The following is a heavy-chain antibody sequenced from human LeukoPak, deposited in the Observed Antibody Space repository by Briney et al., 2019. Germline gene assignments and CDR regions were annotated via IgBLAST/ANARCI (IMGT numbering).Heavy chain of an antibody. V-gene: IGHV3-15*01. CDR2: IKSKTDGGTT. D-gene: IGHD2-2*01. CDR3: TTGGLVGRYCSSTSCPNSFDY. J-gene: IGHJ4*02. Sequence: GGSLRLSCVASGFTFSNAWMSWVRQAPGKGLEWVGRIKSKTDGGTTDYAAPVKGRFTISRDDSKNTLYLQMNSLKTEDTAVYYCTTGGLVGRYCSSTSCPNSFDYWGQGTLVTVSS. CDR1: GFTFSNAW.